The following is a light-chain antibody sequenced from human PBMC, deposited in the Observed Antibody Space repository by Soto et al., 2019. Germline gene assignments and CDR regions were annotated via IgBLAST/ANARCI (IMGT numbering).Light chain of an antibody. V-gene: IGLV2-14*01. J-gene: IGLJ2*01. CDR1: SSDIGCYNY. CDR2: DVS. CDR3: SSQAVSSTLV. Sequence: QSALTQPASVSGSPGQSITISCTGTSSDIGCYNYVSWYQQHPGKAPKLMIYDVSNRPSGVSNRFSGSKSGNTASLTISGLQAEDEADYYCSSQAVSSTLVFGGGTKLTVL.